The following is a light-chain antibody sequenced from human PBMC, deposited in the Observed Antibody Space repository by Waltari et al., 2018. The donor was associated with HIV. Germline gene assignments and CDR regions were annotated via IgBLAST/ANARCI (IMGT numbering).Light chain of an antibody. CDR3: QQYDGSPPWT. V-gene: IGKV3-20*01. CDR2: ATS. CDR1: QSVSSNY. J-gene: IGKJ1*01. Sequence: EIVLTQSPGTLSFSPGERATLSCRASQSVSSNYLAWYQQKPGQAPRLLIYATSSRATGIPDRFSGSGSGTDSTLSISRLEPEDFAVYYCQQYDGSPPWTFGQGTKVEIK.